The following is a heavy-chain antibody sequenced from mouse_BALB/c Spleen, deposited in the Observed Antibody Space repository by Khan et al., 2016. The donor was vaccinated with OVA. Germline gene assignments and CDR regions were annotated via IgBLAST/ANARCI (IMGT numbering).Heavy chain of an antibody. V-gene: IGHV2-6-1*01. D-gene: IGHD2-10*01. CDR2: IWSDGST. Sequence: VKLEESGPALVAPSQSLSITCTISGFSLTNYGVHWVRQPPGKGLEWLVVIWSDGSTTYNSALISRLSTSKDNSKSQVFLKMNSLQTDDTAMYYGARQPYYHYYIMDYWGQGTSVTVSA. CDR3: ARQPYYHYYIMDY. J-gene: IGHJ4*01. CDR1: GFSLTNYG.